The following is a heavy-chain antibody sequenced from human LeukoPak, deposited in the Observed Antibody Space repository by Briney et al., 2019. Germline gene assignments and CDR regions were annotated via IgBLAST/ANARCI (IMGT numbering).Heavy chain of an antibody. D-gene: IGHD6-19*01. V-gene: IGHV4-39*01. Sequence: PSETLSLTCTVSGGSISSSSYYWGWIRQPPGKGLEWIESIYYSGSTYYNPSLKSRVTISVDTSKNQFSLKLSSVTAADTAVYYCARHGYSSGWTPAEYFQHWGQGTLVTVSS. J-gene: IGHJ1*01. CDR2: IYYSGST. CDR3: ARHGYSSGWTPAEYFQH. CDR1: GGSISSSSYY.